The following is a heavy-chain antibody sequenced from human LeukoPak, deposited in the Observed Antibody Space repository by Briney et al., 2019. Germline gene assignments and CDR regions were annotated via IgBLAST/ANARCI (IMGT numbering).Heavy chain of an antibody. D-gene: IGHD4-23*01. V-gene: IGHV4-30-4*08. CDR3: AKHHYGGDSRYFDL. Sequence: SETLSLTCAVYGGSFSGYYWSWIRQPPGKGLEWIGYIYYSGTTYHNPSLRSRLLISVDTSKNQFSLKLSSVTAVDTAVYYCAKHHYGGDSRYFDLWGRGTLVTVSS. J-gene: IGHJ2*01. CDR1: GGSFSGYY. CDR2: IYYSGTT.